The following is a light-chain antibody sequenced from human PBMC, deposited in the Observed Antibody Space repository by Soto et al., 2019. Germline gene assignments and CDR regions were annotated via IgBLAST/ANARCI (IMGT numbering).Light chain of an antibody. V-gene: IGKV3-20*01. J-gene: IGKJ4*01. CDR3: QQSGSSPLT. CDR2: DAS. Sequence: EIKMTQSPATLSVSPGERATLSCRASQSVSSKLAWYQQKPGQAPRLLIYDASTRATGIPDRFSGSGSGTDFTLTISRLEPEDFAVYLCQQSGSSPLTFGGGTKVDI. CDR1: QSVSSK.